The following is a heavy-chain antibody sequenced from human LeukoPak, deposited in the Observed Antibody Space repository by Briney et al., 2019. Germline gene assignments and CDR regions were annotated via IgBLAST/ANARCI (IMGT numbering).Heavy chain of an antibody. V-gene: IGHV6-1*01. Sequence: SHTLSLTCVISGDSVSSNSAAWNWLRQSPSRGLEWLGRTYYKSKWSNDYAVSVKSRITINPDTSKNQFSLQLNSVTPEDTAVYYCARETSGWLYYYYGMDVWGQGITVTVSS. D-gene: IGHD6-19*01. CDR1: GDSVSSNSAA. J-gene: IGHJ6*02. CDR3: ARETSGWLYYYYGMDV. CDR2: TYYKSKWSN.